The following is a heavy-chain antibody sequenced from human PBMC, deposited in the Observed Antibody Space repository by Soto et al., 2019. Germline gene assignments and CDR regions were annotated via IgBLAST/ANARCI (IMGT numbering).Heavy chain of an antibody. CDR3: ASLDHCSSTSCYPSGYGMDV. Sequence: VASVKVSCKASGGTFSSYAISWVRQAPGQGLEWMGGIIPIFGTANYAQKFQGRVTITADESTSTAYMELSSLRSEDTAVYYCASLDHCSSTSCYPSGYGMDVWGQGTTVTVSS. CDR1: GGTFSSYA. CDR2: IIPIFGTA. V-gene: IGHV1-69*13. D-gene: IGHD2-2*01. J-gene: IGHJ6*02.